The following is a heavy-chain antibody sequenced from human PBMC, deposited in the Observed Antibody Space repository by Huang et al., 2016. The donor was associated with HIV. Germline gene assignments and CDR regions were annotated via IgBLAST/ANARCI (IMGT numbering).Heavy chain of an antibody. CDR2: INHSGAT. J-gene: IGHJ4*02. CDR1: GASIREHY. Sequence: QVQLQESGAGFVKPSETLSLTCTVSGASIREHYWSWVRQPPGKGLEWIGIINHSGATNFGPALRSRFAISIDTSKNQFSLRLTSVTVADTAVYYCARLRGSPLDYWGQGVLVTVSS. CDR3: ARLRGSPLDY. V-gene: IGHV4-59*11. D-gene: IGHD3-10*01.